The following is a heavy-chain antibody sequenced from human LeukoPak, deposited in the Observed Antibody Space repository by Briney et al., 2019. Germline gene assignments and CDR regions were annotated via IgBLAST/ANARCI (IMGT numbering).Heavy chain of an antibody. D-gene: IGHD3-9*01. CDR3: AREYYDILTGYYFA. CDR2: ISSSSSYI. J-gene: IGHJ5*02. CDR1: GFTFSDYY. Sequence: GGSLRLSCAASGFTFSDYYMNWVRQAPGKGLEWVSSISSSSSYIYYADSVKGRFTISRDNAKNSLYLQMNSLRAEDTAVYYCAREYYDILTGYYFAWGQGTLVTVSS. V-gene: IGHV3-21*01.